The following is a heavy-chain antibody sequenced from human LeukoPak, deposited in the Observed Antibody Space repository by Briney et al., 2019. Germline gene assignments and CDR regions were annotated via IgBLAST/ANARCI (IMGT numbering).Heavy chain of an antibody. V-gene: IGHV3-53*01. Sequence: GGSLRLSCAASGFTVSSNYMTWVRQAPGKGLEWVSGIVASGGDTFYADSVKGRFTISRDNSKNTLYLQMNSLRAEDTAVYYCASRNWYIDYWGQGTLVTVSS. CDR2: IVASGGDT. CDR1: GFTVSSNY. J-gene: IGHJ4*02. CDR3: ASRNWYIDY. D-gene: IGHD1-14*01.